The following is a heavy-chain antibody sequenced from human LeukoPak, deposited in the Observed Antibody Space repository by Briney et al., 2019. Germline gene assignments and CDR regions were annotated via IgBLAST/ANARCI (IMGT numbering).Heavy chain of an antibody. D-gene: IGHD4-17*01. CDR1: GFTFSNYA. J-gene: IGHJ3*02. CDR2: IRGIRGTYST. Sequence: PGRSLRLSCAASGFTFSNYAMIWVRQAPGKGLEWVSAIRGIRGTYSTEYADSVKDRFTISRDNSKSTLYLQMNSLRAEDTAVYYCGRDPNGDYIGAFDMWGQGTVVTVSS. V-gene: IGHV3-23*01. CDR3: GRDPNGDYIGAFDM.